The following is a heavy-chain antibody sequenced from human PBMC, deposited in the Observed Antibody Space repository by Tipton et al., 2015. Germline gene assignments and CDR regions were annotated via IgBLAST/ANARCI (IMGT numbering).Heavy chain of an antibody. D-gene: IGHD3-9*01. Sequence: LRFSCAASGFTFRSYSMNWVRQAPGKGLEWIGRIYTSGSTNYNPSLKSRVTMSVDTSKNQFSLNLSSVTAADTAVYYCAREPNYDILTGNYTDYWGQGTLVTVSS. CDR2: IYTSGST. V-gene: IGHV4-4*07. CDR3: AREPNYDILTGNYTDY. J-gene: IGHJ4*02. CDR1: GFTFRSYS.